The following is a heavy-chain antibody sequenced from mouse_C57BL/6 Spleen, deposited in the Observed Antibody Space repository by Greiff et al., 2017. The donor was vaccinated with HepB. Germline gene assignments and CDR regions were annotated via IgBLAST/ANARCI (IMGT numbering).Heavy chain of an antibody. Sequence: EVKLVESEGGLVQPGSSMKLSCTASGFTFSDYYMAWVRQVPEKGLEWVANINYDGSSTYYLDSLKSRFIISRDNAKNILYLQMSSLKSEDTATYYCARWDDYPYYYAMDYWGQGTSVTVSS. CDR3: ARWDDYPYYYAMDY. CDR1: GFTFSDYY. J-gene: IGHJ4*01. D-gene: IGHD2-4*01. V-gene: IGHV5-16*01. CDR2: INYDGSST.